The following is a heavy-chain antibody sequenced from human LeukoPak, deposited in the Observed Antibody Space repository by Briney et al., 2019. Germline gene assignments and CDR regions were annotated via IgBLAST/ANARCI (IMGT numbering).Heavy chain of an antibody. D-gene: IGHD3-16*02. Sequence: ASVKVSCKASGYTFTSYDINWMRQATGQGLEWMGWMSPNSGNTGYAQKFQGRVTMTRDTSTGTAYLELSSLRSEDSAVYYCVSVTEYDHLWGSYQHFDFWGQGTLVTVSS. V-gene: IGHV1-8*01. J-gene: IGHJ4*02. CDR3: VSVTEYDHLWGSYQHFDF. CDR1: GYTFTSYD. CDR2: MSPNSGNT.